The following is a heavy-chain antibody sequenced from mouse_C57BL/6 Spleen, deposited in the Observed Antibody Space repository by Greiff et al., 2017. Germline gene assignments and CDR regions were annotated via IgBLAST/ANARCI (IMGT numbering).Heavy chain of an antibody. J-gene: IGHJ3*01. CDR1: GYTFTSYW. CDR2: IDPSDSYT. D-gene: IGHD3-2*02. V-gene: IGHV1-69*01. Sequence: QVQLKQPGAELVMPGASVKLSCKASGYTFTSYWMHWVKQRPGQGLEWIGEIDPSDSYTNYNQKFKGKSTLTVDKSSSTAYMQLSSLTSEDSAVYYCARSGSSGYNSWFAYWGQGTLVTVSA. CDR3: ARSGSSGYNSWFAY.